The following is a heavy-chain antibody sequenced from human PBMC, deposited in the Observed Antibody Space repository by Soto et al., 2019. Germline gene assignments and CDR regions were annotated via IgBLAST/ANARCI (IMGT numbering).Heavy chain of an antibody. CDR1: RASMSGFY. CDR3: VRDGKKTLRDWFDP. Sequence: PXGALAHTITVARASMSGFYGSGIRKSAGKGLEWIGRIYATGTTDYNPSLKSRVMMSVDTSKKQFSLKLRSVTAADTAVYYCVRDGKKTLRDWFDPWGQVISVTVFS. J-gene: IGHJ5*02. CDR2: IYATGTT. V-gene: IGHV4-4*07. D-gene: IGHD1-1*01.